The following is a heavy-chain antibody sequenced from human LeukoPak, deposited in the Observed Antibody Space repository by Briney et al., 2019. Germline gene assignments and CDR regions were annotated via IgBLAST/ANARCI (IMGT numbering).Heavy chain of an antibody. CDR2: ISWNSGSI. CDR1: GFTFDDYA. J-gene: IGHJ6*02. CDR3: ARDGSGLDYYYYYGMDV. Sequence: GRSLRLSCAASGFTFDDYAMHWVRQAPGKGLEWVSGISWNSGSIGYADSVKGRFTISRDNSKNTLYLQMNSLRAEDTAVYYCARDGSGLDYYYYYGMDVWGQGTTVTVSS. D-gene: IGHD3-10*01. V-gene: IGHV3-9*01.